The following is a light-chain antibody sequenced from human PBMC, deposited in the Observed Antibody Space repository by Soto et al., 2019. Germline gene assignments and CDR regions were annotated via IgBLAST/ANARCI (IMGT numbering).Light chain of an antibody. CDR2: EVV. Sequence: QSALTQPPSASGSPGQSVTISCTGTKSDIGVYDFVSWYQHHPGKAPRLIIYEVVQRPSGVPDRFSGSKSGNTASLTISGLQAEDEADYYCCSYAGIYSYVFGTGTKLTVL. V-gene: IGLV2-8*01. CDR3: CSYAGIYSYV. J-gene: IGLJ1*01. CDR1: KSDIGVYDF.